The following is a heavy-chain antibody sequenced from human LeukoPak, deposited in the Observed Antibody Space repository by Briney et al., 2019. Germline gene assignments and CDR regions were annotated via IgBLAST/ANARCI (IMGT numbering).Heavy chain of an antibody. D-gene: IGHD3-10*01. CDR3: ARAEGWFGENNWFDP. J-gene: IGHJ5*02. CDR1: GFTFSSYA. CDR2: ISYDGSNK. V-gene: IGHV3-30*04. Sequence: GGSLRLSCAASGFTFSSYAMHWVRQAPGKGLEWVAVISYDGSNKYYADSVKGRFTISRDNSKNTLYLQMNSLRAEDTAVYYCARAEGWFGENNWFDPWGQGTLVTVSS.